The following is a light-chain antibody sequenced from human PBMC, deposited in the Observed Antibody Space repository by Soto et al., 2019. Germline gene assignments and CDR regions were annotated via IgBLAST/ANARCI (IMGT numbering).Light chain of an antibody. CDR1: SSDVGGYNY. V-gene: IGLV2-14*01. CDR2: EVS. Sequence: QSALTQPASVSGSPGQSITISCTGSSSDVGGYNYVSWYQQHPGKAPKLMIYEVSNRPSGVSNRFSGSKSGSTASLTISGLQAEDEADYYCTSYTSIASLDVFGTGTKLTVL. J-gene: IGLJ1*01. CDR3: TSYTSIASLDV.